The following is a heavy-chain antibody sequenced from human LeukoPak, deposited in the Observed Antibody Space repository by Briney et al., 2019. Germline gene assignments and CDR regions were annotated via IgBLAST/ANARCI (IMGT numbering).Heavy chain of an antibody. Sequence: GGSLRLSCSASGFTFSSYGMHRVRQAPGKGLEYVSAISSDGGSTYYADSVKGRFTISRDNSKNTLYLQVRSLRAEDTAVYYCVPLYHGGVAYWGQGTLVTVSS. CDR2: ISSDGGST. CDR1: GFTFSSYG. J-gene: IGHJ4*02. D-gene: IGHD3-16*02. CDR3: VPLYHGGVAY. V-gene: IGHV3-64D*06.